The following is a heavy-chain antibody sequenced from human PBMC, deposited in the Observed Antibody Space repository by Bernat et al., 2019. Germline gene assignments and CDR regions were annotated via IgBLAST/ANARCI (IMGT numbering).Heavy chain of an antibody. J-gene: IGHJ6*02. V-gene: IGHV3-33*01. D-gene: IGHD6-13*01. CDR2: IWYNGSNN. CDR3: ARTPGWGAASVIYYYSGMYV. Sequence: QVQLVESGGGVVQPGRSLRLSCAASGCTVSSYGMHWVRQAPGKGLEWEAVIWYNGSNNYCAASVKALFTISRDNSRNTLYLQMNCLRAEDSAVYYCARTPGWGAASVIYYYSGMYVFGHGTPLTAPS. CDR1: GCTVSSYG.